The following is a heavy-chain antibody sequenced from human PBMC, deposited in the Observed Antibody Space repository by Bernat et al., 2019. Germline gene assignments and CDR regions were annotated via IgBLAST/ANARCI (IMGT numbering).Heavy chain of an antibody. J-gene: IGHJ4*02. CDR3: ARHLRQNGNTPDY. Sequence: QLQLQESGPGLVKPSETLSLTCTVSGISITSSSSYWGWIRQPPGKRLEWIGAIYYSGTTYYNPSLKSRVTMSVDASSNQFSLKVNALTAADTAVYYCARHLRQNGNTPDYWGQGTLVTVSS. CDR2: IYYSGTT. CDR1: GISITSSSSY. V-gene: IGHV4-39*01. D-gene: IGHD5-24*01.